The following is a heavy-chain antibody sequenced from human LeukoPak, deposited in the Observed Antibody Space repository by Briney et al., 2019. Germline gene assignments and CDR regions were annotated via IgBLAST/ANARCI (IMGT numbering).Heavy chain of an antibody. Sequence: SETLSLTCAVSGGSISSGGYSWSWIRQPPGKGLEWIGYIYHSGSTYYNPSLKSRVTISVDRSKNQFSLKLSSVTAADTAVYYCARVHHMTAPVYCYFDYWGQGTLVTVSS. J-gene: IGHJ4*02. CDR2: IYHSGST. CDR1: GGSISSGGYS. D-gene: IGHD2-21*02. CDR3: ARVHHMTAPVYCYFDY. V-gene: IGHV4-30-2*01.